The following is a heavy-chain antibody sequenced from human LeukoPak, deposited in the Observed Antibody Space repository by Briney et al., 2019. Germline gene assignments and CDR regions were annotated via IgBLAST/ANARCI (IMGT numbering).Heavy chain of an antibody. CDR3: AREPFLLWFGEFSSYYFDY. D-gene: IGHD3-10*01. CDR2: IYYSGST. V-gene: IGHV4-38-2*02. J-gene: IGHJ4*02. CDR1: GYSISSGYY. Sequence: PSETLSLTCTVSGYSISSGYYWGWIRQPPGKGLEWIGSIYYSGSTYYNPSLKSRVTISVDTSKNQFSLKLSSVTAADTAVYYCAREPFLLWFGEFSSYYFDYWGQGTLVTVSS.